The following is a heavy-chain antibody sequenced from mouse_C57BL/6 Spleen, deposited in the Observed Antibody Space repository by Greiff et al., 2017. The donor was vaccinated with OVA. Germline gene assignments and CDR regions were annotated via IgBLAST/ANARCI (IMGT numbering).Heavy chain of an antibody. CDR1: GFTFSDYY. Sequence: DVKLVESEGGLVQPGSSMKLSCTASGFTFSDYYMAWVRQVPEKGLEWVANINYDGSSTYYLDSLKSRFIISRDNAKNILSLQMSSLKSEDTATYYCARDNYYYGLDYWGQGTTLTVSS. J-gene: IGHJ2*01. D-gene: IGHD1-1*01. CDR2: INYDGSST. CDR3: ARDNYYYGLDY. V-gene: IGHV5-16*01.